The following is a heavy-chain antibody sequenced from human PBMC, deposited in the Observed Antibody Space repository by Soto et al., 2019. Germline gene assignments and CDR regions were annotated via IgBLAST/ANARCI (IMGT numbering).Heavy chain of an antibody. CDR1: GGSISSYY. V-gene: IGHV4-59*01. CDR3: AGAGLCGMDV. CDR2: IYYSGST. J-gene: IGHJ6*02. D-gene: IGHD3-10*01. Sequence: QVQLQESGPGLVKPSETLSLTCTVSGGSISSYYWSWIRQPPGKGLEWIGYIYYSGSTTYNPSLKRRVTLSVDTSKSQFSLKLSSVTAADTAVYYCAGAGLCGMDVWGQGTTVTVSS.